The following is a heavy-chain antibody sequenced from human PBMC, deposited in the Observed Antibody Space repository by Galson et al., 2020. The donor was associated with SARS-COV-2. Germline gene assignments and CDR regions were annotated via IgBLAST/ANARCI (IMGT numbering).Heavy chain of an antibody. CDR3: ARENYYGSGSYGYGMYV. CDR2: IYYSGST. D-gene: IGHD3-10*01. V-gene: IGHV4-59*01. J-gene: IGHJ6*02. CDR1: GGSISSYY. Sequence: TSETLFLTCTVSGGSISSYYWSWIRQPPGKGLEWIGYIYYSGSTNYNPSLKSRVTISVDTSKNQFSLKLSSVTAADTAVYYCARENYYGSGSYGYGMYVWGQGTTVTVSS.